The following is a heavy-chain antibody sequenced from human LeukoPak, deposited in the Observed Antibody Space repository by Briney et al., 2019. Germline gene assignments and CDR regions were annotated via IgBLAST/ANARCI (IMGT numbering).Heavy chain of an antibody. D-gene: IGHD3-22*01. CDR1: GFTFSSYS. CDR3: ARGVLTMTA. J-gene: IGHJ5*02. CDR2: ISSSSSTI. Sequence: GGSLRLSCAASGFTFSSYSMNWVRQAPGKGLEWVSYISSSSSTIYYADSVKGRFTISRHNSENTLYLQMNSLRAEDTAVYYCARGVLTMTAWGQGALVTVSS. V-gene: IGHV3-48*01.